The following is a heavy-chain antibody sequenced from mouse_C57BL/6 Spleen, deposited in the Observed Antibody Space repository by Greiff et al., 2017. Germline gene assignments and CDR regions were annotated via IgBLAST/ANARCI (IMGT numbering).Heavy chain of an antibody. V-gene: IGHV1-15*01. Sequence: QVQLQQSGAELVRPGASVTLSCKASGYTFTDYEMHWVKQTPVHGLEWIGAIVPETGGTAYNQKFKGKAILTADKSSSTAYMELRSLPSEDSAVYYCTSHYHGSSWGFDCWGQGTTLTVSS. CDR3: TSHYHGSSWGFDC. J-gene: IGHJ2*01. D-gene: IGHD1-1*01. CDR2: IVPETGGT. CDR1: GYTFTDYE.